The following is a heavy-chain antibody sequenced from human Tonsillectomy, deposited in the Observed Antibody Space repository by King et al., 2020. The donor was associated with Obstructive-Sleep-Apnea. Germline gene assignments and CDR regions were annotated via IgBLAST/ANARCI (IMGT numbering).Heavy chain of an antibody. J-gene: IGHJ4*02. D-gene: IGHD3-16*01. CDR1: GFTFSSYS. V-gene: IGHV3-21*01. Sequence: VQLVESGGGLVKPGGSLRLSCAASGFTFSSYSMNWVRQAPGKGLEWVSSISSSSSYIYYADSVKGRFTISRDNAKNSLYLQMKSLRAEDTAVYYCASYDYVWGSYRVGYWGQGTLVTVSS. CDR2: ISSSSSYI. CDR3: ASYDYVWGSYRVGY.